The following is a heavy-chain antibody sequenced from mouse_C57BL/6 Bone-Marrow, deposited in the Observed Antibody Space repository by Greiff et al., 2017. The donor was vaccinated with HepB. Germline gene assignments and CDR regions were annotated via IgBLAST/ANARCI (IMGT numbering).Heavy chain of an antibody. V-gene: IGHV2-6*01. CDR3: ASDPGGSPFAY. D-gene: IGHD1-1*01. J-gene: IGHJ3*01. Sequence: VQLQQSGPGLVAPSQSLSITCTVSGFSLTSYGVDWVRQSPGKGLEWLGVIWGVGSTNYNSALKSRLSISKDNSKSQVFLKMNSLQTDDTAMYYCASDPGGSPFAYWGQGTLVTVSA. CDR2: IWGVGST. CDR1: GFSLTSYG.